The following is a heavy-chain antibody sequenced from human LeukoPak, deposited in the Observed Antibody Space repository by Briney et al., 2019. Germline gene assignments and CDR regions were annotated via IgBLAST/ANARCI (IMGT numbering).Heavy chain of an antibody. CDR1: DSSITSTYY. V-gene: IGHV4-38-2*02. D-gene: IGHD2-8*01. Sequence: PSETLSLTCTVSDSSITSTYYWAWFRQPPGKGLEWIATVFRLQTVRTFNNPSLESLVTMSQDPSQSQFSLNLTSVTAADTALYFCARVLHAPYLIDSWGQGTLVTVSS. CDR3: ARVLHAPYLIDS. CDR2: VFRLQTVRT. J-gene: IGHJ4*02.